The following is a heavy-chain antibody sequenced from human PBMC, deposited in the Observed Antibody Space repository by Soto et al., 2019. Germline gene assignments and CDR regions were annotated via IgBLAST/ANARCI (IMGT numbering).Heavy chain of an antibody. CDR2: IIPIFGTA. Sequence: SVKVSCKASGDTFSSYAISWGRQAPGQGLEWMGGIIPIFGTANYAQKFQGRVTITADESTSTAYMELSSLRSEDTAVYYCARGVTVVGASAFVDYFDYWGQGTLVTVSS. CDR1: GDTFSSYA. D-gene: IGHD2-15*01. J-gene: IGHJ4*02. V-gene: IGHV1-69*01. CDR3: ARGVTVVGASAFVDYFDY.